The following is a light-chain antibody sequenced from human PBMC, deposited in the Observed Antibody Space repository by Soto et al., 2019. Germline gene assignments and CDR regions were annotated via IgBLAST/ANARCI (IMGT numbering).Light chain of an antibody. CDR3: QQYHRYSRT. CDR1: QGISRW. Sequence: DIQMSQSPSSVSASVVDRITITCRASQGISRWLAWYQQKPGRAPKLLIYAASNLQTGVPSRFSGSGSGTEFTLTISSLQPEDFATYYCQQYHRYSRTFGQGTKVDIK. CDR2: AAS. J-gene: IGKJ1*01. V-gene: IGKV1-12*01.